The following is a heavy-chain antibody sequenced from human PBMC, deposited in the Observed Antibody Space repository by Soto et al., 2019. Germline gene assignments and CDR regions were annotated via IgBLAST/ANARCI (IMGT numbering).Heavy chain of an antibody. CDR3: ARERCSSTSCLYYFDY. Sequence: SVKVSCKASGYTFTSYDINWVRQATGQGLEWMGWMNPNSGNTGYAQKFQGRVTMTRNTSISTAYMELSSLRSEDTAVYYCARERCSSTSCLYYFDYWGQGTLVTVSS. CDR1: GYTFTSYD. J-gene: IGHJ4*02. CDR2: MNPNSGNT. D-gene: IGHD2-2*01. V-gene: IGHV1-8*01.